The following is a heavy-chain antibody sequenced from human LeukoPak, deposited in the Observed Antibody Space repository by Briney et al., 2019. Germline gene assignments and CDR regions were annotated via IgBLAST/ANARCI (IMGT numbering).Heavy chain of an antibody. CDR2: IHRNGGST. D-gene: IGHD1-7*01. Sequence: GGSLRLSCAASGLTSDDYGMSWVRQAPGKGLEWVSGIHRNGGSTGYADSVKGRFTISRDNAKNSLYLQMNSLRAEDTALYHCARGNSNFDYWGQGTLVTVSS. J-gene: IGHJ4*02. CDR1: GLTSDDYG. CDR3: ARGNSNFDY. V-gene: IGHV3-20*01.